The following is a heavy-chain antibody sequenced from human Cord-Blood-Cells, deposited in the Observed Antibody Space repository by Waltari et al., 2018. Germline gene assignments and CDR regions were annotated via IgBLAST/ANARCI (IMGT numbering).Heavy chain of an antibody. V-gene: IGHV4-34*01. CDR2: INHSGST. CDR3: ARSDVDIVATIKDPDYYYGMDV. J-gene: IGHJ6*01. CDR1: GGSFSGYY. Sequence: QVQLQQWGAGLLKPSETLSLTCAVYGGSFSGYYWSWIRQPPGKGLEWIGEINHSGSTNYNPSLKSRVTISVDTSKNQFSLKLSSVTAADTAVYYCARSDVDIVATIKDPDYYYGMDVWG. D-gene: IGHD5-12*01.